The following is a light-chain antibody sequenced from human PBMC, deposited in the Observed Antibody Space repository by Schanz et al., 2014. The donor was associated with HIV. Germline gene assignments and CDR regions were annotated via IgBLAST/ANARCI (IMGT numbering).Light chain of an antibody. CDR3: AAWDDSLNGWV. CDR1: GSNIGRNT. Sequence: QSVLTQPPSASGTPGQRVTISCSGSGSNIGRNTVSWYQQPPGTAPKLIMYNSYHRPSGVPDRFSGSSSGTSASLAISGLQSEDEADYYCAAWDDSLNGWVFGGGTKLTVL. CDR2: NSY. V-gene: IGLV1-44*01. J-gene: IGLJ3*02.